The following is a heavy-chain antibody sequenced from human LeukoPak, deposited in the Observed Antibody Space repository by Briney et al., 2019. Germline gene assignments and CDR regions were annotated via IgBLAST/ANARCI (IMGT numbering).Heavy chain of an antibody. D-gene: IGHD1-14*01. CDR1: GGSISSYY. CDR2: IYYSGST. Sequence: SETLSLTCTVSGGSISSYYWSWIRQPPGKGLEWIGYIYYSGSTNYNPSPKSRVTISVDTSKNQFSLKLSSVTAADTAVYYCARTNQISETAFDIWGQGTMVIVSS. CDR3: ARTNQISETAFDI. J-gene: IGHJ3*02. V-gene: IGHV4-59*01.